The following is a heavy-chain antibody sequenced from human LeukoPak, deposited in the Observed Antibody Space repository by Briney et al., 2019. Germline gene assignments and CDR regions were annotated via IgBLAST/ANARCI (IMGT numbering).Heavy chain of an antibody. CDR2: IYYSGST. CDR3: ARSGGSGWYYGFDP. J-gene: IGHJ5*02. CDR1: GGSISSYY. V-gene: IGHV4-59*08. D-gene: IGHD6-13*01. Sequence: SETLSLTCTVSGGSISSYYWSWIRQPPGKGLEWIGYIYYSGSTNYNPSLKSRVTISVDTSKNQFSLKLSSVTAADTAVYYCARSGGSGWYYGFDPWGQGTLVTVSS.